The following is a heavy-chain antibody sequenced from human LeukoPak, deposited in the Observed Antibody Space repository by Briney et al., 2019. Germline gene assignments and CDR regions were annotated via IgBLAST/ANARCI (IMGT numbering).Heavy chain of an antibody. CDR1: GYTLTELS. Sequence: ASVKVSCKVSGYTLTELSMHWVRQAPGKGLEWMGGFDPEDGETIYAQKFQGRVTMTEDTSTDTAYMELSSLRAEDTAVYYCARAAMRYSYGRRNYNLFDYWGQGTLVTVSS. J-gene: IGHJ4*02. V-gene: IGHV1-24*01. D-gene: IGHD5-18*01. CDR2: FDPEDGET. CDR3: ARAAMRYSYGRRNYNLFDY.